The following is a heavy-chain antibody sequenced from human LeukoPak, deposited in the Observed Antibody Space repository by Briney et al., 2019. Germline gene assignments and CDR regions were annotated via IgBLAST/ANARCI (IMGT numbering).Heavy chain of an antibody. CDR1: GGSISSSSYY. J-gene: IGHJ4*02. Sequence: HSETLSLTCTVSGGSISSSSYYWGWIRQPPGKGLEWIGNIYYSASTYYNPSLKSRVTISVDTSKNQLSLKLSSVTAADTAVYYCARRGYSYGVFDYWGQGTLVTVSS. V-gene: IGHV4-39*01. D-gene: IGHD5-18*01. CDR2: IYYSAST. CDR3: ARRGYSYGVFDY.